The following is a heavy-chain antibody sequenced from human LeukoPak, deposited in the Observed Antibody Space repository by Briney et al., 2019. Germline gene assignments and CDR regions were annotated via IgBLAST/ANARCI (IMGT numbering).Heavy chain of an antibody. Sequence: SETLSLTCTVSGGSISSYYWSWIRQPPGKGLEWIGYIYYSGSTNYNPSLKSRVTISVDKSKNQFSLKLSSVTAADTAVYYCARDLYSSGDAFDIWGQGTMVTVSS. CDR1: GGSISSYY. V-gene: IGHV4-59*12. D-gene: IGHD6-25*01. J-gene: IGHJ3*02. CDR3: ARDLYSSGDAFDI. CDR2: IYYSGST.